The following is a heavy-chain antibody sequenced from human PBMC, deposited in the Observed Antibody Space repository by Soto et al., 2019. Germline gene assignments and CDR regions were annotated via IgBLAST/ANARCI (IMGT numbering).Heavy chain of an antibody. D-gene: IGHD3-3*01. CDR3: ARIKIFGVVTTSNWFDP. CDR1: GYTFTCYG. Sequence: ASVKASCKASGYTFTCYGISWVRQAPGQGLEWMGWISAYNGNTNYAQKLQGRVTMTTDTSTSTAYMELRSLRSDDTAVYYCARIKIFGVVTTSNWFDPWGQGTLVTVSS. CDR2: ISAYNGNT. J-gene: IGHJ5*02. V-gene: IGHV1-18*01.